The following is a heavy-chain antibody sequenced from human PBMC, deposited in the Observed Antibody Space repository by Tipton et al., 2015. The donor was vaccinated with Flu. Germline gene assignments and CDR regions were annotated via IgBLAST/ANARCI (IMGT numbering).Heavy chain of an antibody. J-gene: IGHJ6*02. CDR1: GYTFTSYA. V-gene: IGHV1-3*01. Sequence: QLVQSGAEVKKPGASVKVSCKASGYTFTSYAMHWVRQAPGQRLEWMGWINAGNGNTKYSQKFQGRVTITRDTSASTAYMELSSLRSEDADVYYCARDGAYIGGYCSSTPCRSGMDVWGQGTTVTVSS. D-gene: IGHD2-2*01. CDR3: ARDGAYIGGYCSSTPCRSGMDV. CDR2: INAGNGNT.